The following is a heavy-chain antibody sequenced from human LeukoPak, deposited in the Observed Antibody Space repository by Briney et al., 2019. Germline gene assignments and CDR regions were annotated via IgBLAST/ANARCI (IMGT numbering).Heavy chain of an antibody. CDR1: GGSISSGSYY. CDR2: IYTSGST. D-gene: IGHD3-22*01. V-gene: IGHV4-61*02. CDR3: ARADYYDSSGQSFDS. Sequence: SETLSLTCTVSGGSISSGSYYWSWIRQPAGKGLEWIVRIYTSGSTNYNPSLKSRVTISVDTSKNQFSLKLSSVTAADTAVYYCARADYYDSSGQSFDSWGQGTLVTVSS. J-gene: IGHJ4*02.